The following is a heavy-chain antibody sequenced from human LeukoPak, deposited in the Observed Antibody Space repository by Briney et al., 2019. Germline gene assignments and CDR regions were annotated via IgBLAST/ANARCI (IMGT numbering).Heavy chain of an antibody. V-gene: IGHV4-59*12. D-gene: IGHD2-2*01. J-gene: IGHJ5*02. CDR2: IYHSGST. Sequence: SETLSLTCTVSGGFISGYFWAWIRRPAGKGLEWIGEIYHSGSTNYNPSLKSRVTISVDKSKNQFSLKLSSVTAADTAVYYCARVFAVPAAWFDPWGQGTLVTVSS. CDR1: GGFISGYF. CDR3: ARVFAVPAAWFDP.